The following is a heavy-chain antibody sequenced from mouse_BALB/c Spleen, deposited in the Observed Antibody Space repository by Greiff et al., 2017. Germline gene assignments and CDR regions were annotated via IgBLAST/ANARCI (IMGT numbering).Heavy chain of an antibody. V-gene: IGHV5-6-5*01. CDR2: ISSGGST. CDR3: ARYDGSSLYYFDY. D-gene: IGHD1-1*01. Sequence: EVKVVESGGGLVKPGGSLKLSCAASGFTFSSYAMSWVRQTPEKRLEWVASISSGGSTYYPDSVKGRFTISRDNARNILYLQMSSLRSEDTALYYCARYDGSSLYYFDYWGQGTTLTVSS. J-gene: IGHJ2*01. CDR1: GFTFSSYA.